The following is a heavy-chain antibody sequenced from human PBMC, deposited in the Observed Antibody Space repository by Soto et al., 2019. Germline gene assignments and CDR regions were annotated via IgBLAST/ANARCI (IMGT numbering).Heavy chain of an antibody. CDR3: ARAYGYYFDY. Sequence: PSETLSLTCTVSGGSISSYYWSRIRQPPGKGLEWIGYIYYSGITDYNPSLKSRVTISVDTSKSQFSLKLSSVTAADTAVYYCARAYGYYFDYWGQGTLVTVSS. CDR2: IYYSGIT. J-gene: IGHJ4*02. CDR1: GGSISSYY. D-gene: IGHD4-17*01. V-gene: IGHV4-59*01.